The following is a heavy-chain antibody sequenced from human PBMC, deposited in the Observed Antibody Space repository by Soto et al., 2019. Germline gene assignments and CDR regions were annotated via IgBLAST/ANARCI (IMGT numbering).Heavy chain of an antibody. CDR2: IYYTGST. CDR3: EKYRRTEAEGFTLDY. D-gene: IGHD6-13*01. J-gene: IGHJ4*02. CDR1: GDSINNYY. V-gene: IGHV4-59*01. Sequence: SETLSLTCTVSGDSINNYYWSWIRQPPGKRLEWIGYIYYTGSTTYNPSLESRVTMSVDTSKNQFSLKLNSVNAADTAVYYCEKYRRTEAEGFTLDYWGRGTLVTVSS.